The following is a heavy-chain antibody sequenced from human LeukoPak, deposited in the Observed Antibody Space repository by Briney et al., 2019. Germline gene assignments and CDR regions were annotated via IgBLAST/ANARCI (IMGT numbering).Heavy chain of an antibody. V-gene: IGHV2-70*04. D-gene: IGHD6-6*01. J-gene: IGHJ4*02. CDR2: IDWDDDK. CDR1: GFSLSTSGTR. Sequence: SGPTLVNPTQTLTLTCTFSGFSLSTSGTRVNWIRQPPGKALEWLARIDWDDDKFYSTSLKPRLTIPKDTSKNQVVLTMTNMDPVDTATYYCTRISADSGSSPFDYWGQGTLVTVSS. CDR3: TRISADSGSSPFDY.